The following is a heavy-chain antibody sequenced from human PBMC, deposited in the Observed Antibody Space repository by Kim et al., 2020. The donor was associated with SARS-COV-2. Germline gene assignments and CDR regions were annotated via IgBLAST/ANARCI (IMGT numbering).Heavy chain of an antibody. J-gene: IGHJ4*02. CDR3: ARDVVSTGFYYFDY. CDR1: GFTFSDHY. V-gene: IGHV3-72*01. CDR2: TRNKANSYTT. Sequence: GGSLRLSCAASGFTFSDHYMDWVRQAPGKGLEWVGRTRNKANSYTTEYAASVKGRFTISRDDSKNSLYLQMNSLKTEDTAVYYCARDVVSTGFYYFDYWGQGTLVTVSS. D-gene: IGHD2-15*01.